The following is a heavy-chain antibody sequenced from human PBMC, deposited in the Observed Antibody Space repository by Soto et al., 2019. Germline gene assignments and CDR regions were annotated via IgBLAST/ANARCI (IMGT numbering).Heavy chain of an antibody. D-gene: IGHD6-13*01. V-gene: IGHV4-30-4*01. Sequence: PSETLSLTCTVSGGSISSGDYYWSWIRQPPGKGLEWIGYIYYSGSTYYNPSLKSRVTISMDTSKNQFSLKLSSVTAADTAVYYCARDLAAGNCDYWGQGTLVTVSS. CDR1: GGSISSGDYY. CDR2: IYYSGST. J-gene: IGHJ4*02. CDR3: ARDLAAGNCDY.